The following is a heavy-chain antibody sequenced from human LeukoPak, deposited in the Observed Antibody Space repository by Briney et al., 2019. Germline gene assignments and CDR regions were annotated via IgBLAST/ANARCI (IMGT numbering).Heavy chain of an antibody. J-gene: IGHJ5*02. CDR1: GFTVSSNY. V-gene: IGHV3-23*01. Sequence: PGGSLRLSCAASGFTVSSNYMSWVRQAPGKGLEWVSTISGSDGGTYYADSVKGRFTISRDNSKNTLYLQMNSLRAEDTAVYYCAKDPFSSSARALNWFDPWGQGTLVTVSS. CDR3: AKDPFSSSARALNWFDP. CDR2: ISGSDGGT. D-gene: IGHD6-13*01.